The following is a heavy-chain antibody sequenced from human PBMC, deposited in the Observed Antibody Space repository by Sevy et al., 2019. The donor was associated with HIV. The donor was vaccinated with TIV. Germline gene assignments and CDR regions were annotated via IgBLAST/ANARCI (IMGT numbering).Heavy chain of an antibody. V-gene: IGHV4-59*08. Sequence: SETLSLTCTVSGSSITSLYWNWIRQPPGKGLEWIANIYYNGHINYNPSLKSRVTLSLDTSNNQFSLRLSSVTAADTAMYYCAGENAWGRGYSWGQGTLVTVSS. CDR1: GSSITSLY. J-gene: IGHJ4*02. CDR2: IYYNGHI. D-gene: IGHD1-26*01. CDR3: AGENAWGRGYS.